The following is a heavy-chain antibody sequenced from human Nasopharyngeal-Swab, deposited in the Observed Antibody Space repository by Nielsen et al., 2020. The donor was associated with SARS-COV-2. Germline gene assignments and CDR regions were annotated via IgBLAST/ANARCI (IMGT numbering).Heavy chain of an antibody. CDR1: GFTFRSYW. Sequence: GGSLRLSCAASGFTFRSYWMHWVRQAPGKGLVWVARIKTDGSETSYADSVKGRFTISRDNAKNTLYLQMNSLRDEDTAVYYCAGVRGAVAYDSWGQGTLVTVSS. J-gene: IGHJ4*02. D-gene: IGHD6-19*01. V-gene: IGHV3-74*01. CDR2: IKTDGSET. CDR3: AGVRGAVAYDS.